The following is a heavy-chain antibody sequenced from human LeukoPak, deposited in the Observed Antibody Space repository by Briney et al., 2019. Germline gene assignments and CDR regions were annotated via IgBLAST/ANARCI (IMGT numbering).Heavy chain of an antibody. J-gene: IGHJ6*04. CDR1: GGSISSYY. V-gene: IGHV4-4*09. D-gene: IGHD5-24*01. CDR2: IYTSGST. Sequence: SETLSLTCTVSGGSISSYYWSWIRQPPGKGLEWIGYIYTSGSTNYNPSLKSRVTISVDTSKNQFSLKLSSVTAADTAVYYCARVGWLQRDVWGKGTTVTVSS. CDR3: ARVGWLQRDV.